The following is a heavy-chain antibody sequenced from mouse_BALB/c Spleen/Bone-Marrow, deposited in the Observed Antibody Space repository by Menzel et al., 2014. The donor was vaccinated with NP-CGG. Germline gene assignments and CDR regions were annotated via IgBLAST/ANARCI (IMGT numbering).Heavy chain of an antibody. CDR2: ISGGGSYT. CDR3: ARHAYYDQTEVSFVY. J-gene: IGHJ3*01. V-gene: IGHV5-9-2*01. CDR1: GFTFSNYG. Sequence: VQLKESGGGLVKSGGSLILSCAASGFTFSNYGMSWVRRTPEKRLEWVATISGGGSYTFYSDSVKGRFTISRDNAKNNLYLQLSSLRSEDTALYYCARHAYYDQTEVSFVYWGQGTLVTVSA. D-gene: IGHD2-4*01.